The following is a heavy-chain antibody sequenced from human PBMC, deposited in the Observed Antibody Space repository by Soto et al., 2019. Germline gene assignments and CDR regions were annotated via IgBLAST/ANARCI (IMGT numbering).Heavy chain of an antibody. J-gene: IGHJ5*02. CDR1: GGSASSGSYY. CDR2: IYYTGST. V-gene: IGHV4-61*01. Sequence: SETLSLTCTVFGGSASSGSYYWSWIRQPPGKGLEWIGCIYYTGSTKYNPSLKSRVTISIDKSNNQFSLKLTSVTAADTAVYYCARVPGPWGQGTLVTVSS. CDR3: ARVPGP.